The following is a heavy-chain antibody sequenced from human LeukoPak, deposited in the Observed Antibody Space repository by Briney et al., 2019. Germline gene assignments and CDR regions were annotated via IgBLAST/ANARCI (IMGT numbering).Heavy chain of an antibody. CDR2: ISTYNGNT. J-gene: IGHJ5*02. CDR3: ARASASTVTSP. V-gene: IGHV1-18*01. Sequence: GASVTVSCKASGYTFTSYGISWVRQAPGQGLEWMGWISTYNGNTNYAQNLQGRVTMTTDTSKNTAYMELRSLRSDDTAVYYCARASASTVTSPWGQGTLVTVPS. CDR1: GYTFTSYG. D-gene: IGHD4-17*01.